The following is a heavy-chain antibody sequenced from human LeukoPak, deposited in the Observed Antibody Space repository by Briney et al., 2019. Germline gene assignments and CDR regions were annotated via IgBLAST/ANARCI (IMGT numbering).Heavy chain of an antibody. CDR3: ARNPDYYDSRGFYYVDAFDI. Sequence: GGSLRLSCAASGFTFSTYWMSWVRQAPGKGLEWVANINQDGSEKYFVDSVKGRFTISRDNAKNSLYLQMNSLRAEDTAVYYCARNPDYYDSRGFYYVDAFDIWGQGTMVTVSS. J-gene: IGHJ3*02. D-gene: IGHD3-22*01. V-gene: IGHV3-7*01. CDR2: INQDGSEK. CDR1: GFTFSTYW.